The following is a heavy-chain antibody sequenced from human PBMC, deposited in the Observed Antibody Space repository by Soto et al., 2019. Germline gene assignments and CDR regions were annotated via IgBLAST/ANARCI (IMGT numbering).Heavy chain of an antibody. CDR3: ARAGVEGYCSGGSCHLGAFDI. D-gene: IGHD2-15*01. V-gene: IGHV1-2*04. J-gene: IGHJ3*02. CDR2: INPNSGGT. Sequence: QVQLVQSGAEVKKPGASVKVSCKASGYTFTGYYMHWVRQAPGQGLEWMGWINPNSGGTNYAQKFQGWVTMTRDTSISTAYMELSRLRSDDTAVYYCARAGVEGYCSGGSCHLGAFDIWGQGTMVTVSS. CDR1: GYTFTGYY.